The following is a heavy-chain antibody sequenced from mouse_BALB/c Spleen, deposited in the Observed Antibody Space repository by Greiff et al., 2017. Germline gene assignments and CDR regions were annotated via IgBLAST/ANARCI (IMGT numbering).Heavy chain of an antibody. CDR3: VREGYSMDY. V-gene: IGHV2-9-2*01. Sequence: QVQLQQSGPGLVAPSQSLSITCTVSGFSLTSYDISWIRQPPGKGLEWLGVIWTGGGTNYNSAFMSRLSISKDNSKSQVFLKMNSLQTDDTAIYYCVREGYSMDYWGQGTSVTVSS. J-gene: IGHJ4*01. CDR2: IWTGGGT. D-gene: IGHD2-14*01. CDR1: GFSLTSYD.